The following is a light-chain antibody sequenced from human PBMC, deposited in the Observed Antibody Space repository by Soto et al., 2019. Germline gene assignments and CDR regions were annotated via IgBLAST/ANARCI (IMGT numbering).Light chain of an antibody. Sequence: EIVLTQSPATLSSSPGERATLSCRASHIVSRSYFAWYQQKPGQAPRLLIYGAFSRAAGVPDRFSGGGSGTDSTLTISRLEPEDFAVYYCQQFGSSPTFGGGTKVEIK. CDR3: QQFGSSPT. V-gene: IGKV3-20*01. CDR2: GAF. CDR1: HIVSRSY. J-gene: IGKJ4*01.